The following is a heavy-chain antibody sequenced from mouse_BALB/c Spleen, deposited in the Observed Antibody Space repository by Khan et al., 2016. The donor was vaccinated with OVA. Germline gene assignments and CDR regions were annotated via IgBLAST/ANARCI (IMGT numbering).Heavy chain of an antibody. CDR1: GYTFTDYI. J-gene: IGHJ3*01. V-gene: IGHV1S29*02. Sequence: EVQLQESGPELVKPGASVKISCRASGYTFTDYIMDWVKQSHGKSLEWIGYIYPNNGDTGYNQKFKTKATLTVDISSSTAYMELRSLTSENSAVCYCARSGYCSFAYWGQGTLVTVSA. CDR2: IYPNNGDT. CDR3: ARSGYCSFAY. D-gene: IGHD1-2*01.